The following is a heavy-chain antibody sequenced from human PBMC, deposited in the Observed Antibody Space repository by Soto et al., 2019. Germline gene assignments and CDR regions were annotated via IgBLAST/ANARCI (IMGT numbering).Heavy chain of an antibody. CDR1: GFTFSSYA. J-gene: IGHJ6*02. D-gene: IGHD6-19*01. CDR2: ISYDGSNK. Sequence: QVQLVESGGGVVQPGRSLRLSCAASGFTFSSYAMHWVRQAPGKGLEWVAVISYDGSNKYYADSVKGRCTISRDNSKNTLYLQMNSLRAEDTAVYYCARDRGAVAVFHHGMDVWGQGTTVTVSS. V-gene: IGHV3-30-3*01. CDR3: ARDRGAVAVFHHGMDV.